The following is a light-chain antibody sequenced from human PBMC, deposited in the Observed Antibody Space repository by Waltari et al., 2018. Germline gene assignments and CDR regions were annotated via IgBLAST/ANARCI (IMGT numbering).Light chain of an antibody. CDR2: KET. CDR3: QSADSSGTSRV. V-gene: IGLV3-25*03. J-gene: IGLJ2*01. Sequence: SYELTQPPSVSVPPGQTARITCFGDALPKQYVYWYQQRPGQAPVLMIYKETKRPSGIPERFSGSASGTTVTLTISGVQAEDEAVYYCQSADSSGTSRVFGGGTKLTVL. CDR1: ALPKQY.